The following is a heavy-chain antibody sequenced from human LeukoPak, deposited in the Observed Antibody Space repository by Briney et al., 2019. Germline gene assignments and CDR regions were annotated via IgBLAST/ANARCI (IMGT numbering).Heavy chain of an antibody. CDR1: GFTFSSYG. D-gene: IGHD1-7*01. CDR3: AKEVLRNYLFDS. J-gene: IGHJ4*02. Sequence: GGSLRLSCAASGFTFSSYGMHWVRQAPGKGLDWVAFIQYDGNVKYYTDSVKGRFTISRDDSKNTVYLQMNSLRPEDTAVYYCAKEVLRNYLFDSWGQGTLVTVSS. CDR2: IQYDGNVK. V-gene: IGHV3-30*02.